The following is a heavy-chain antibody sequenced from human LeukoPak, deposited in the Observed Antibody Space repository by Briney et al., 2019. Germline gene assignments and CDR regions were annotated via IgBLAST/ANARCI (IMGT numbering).Heavy chain of an antibody. CDR3: ARIYYGSGSYYFDY. D-gene: IGHD3-10*01. CDR2: IKQDGSEK. J-gene: IGHJ4*02. V-gene: IGHV3-7*01. CDR1: GFTFDDYA. Sequence: GRSLRLSCAASGFTFDDYAMHWVRQAPGKGLEWVANIKQDGSEKFYVDSVKGRFTVSRDNAKNSLYLQMNSLRAEDTAVYYCARIYYGSGSYYFDYWGQGTLVTVSS.